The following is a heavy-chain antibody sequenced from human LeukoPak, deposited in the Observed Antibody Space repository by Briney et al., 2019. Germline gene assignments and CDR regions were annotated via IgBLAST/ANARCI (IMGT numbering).Heavy chain of an antibody. V-gene: IGHV3-9*01. J-gene: IGHJ6*02. Sequence: GGSLRLSCAASGFTFDDYAMHWVRQAPGNGLEWVSGISWNSGSIGYADSVKGRFTISRDNAKNSLYLQMNSLRAEDTALYYCAKDLTSVAGTNYYYGMDVWGQGTTVTVSS. CDR3: AKDLTSVAGTNYYYGMDV. CDR2: ISWNSGSI. D-gene: IGHD6-19*01. CDR1: GFTFDDYA.